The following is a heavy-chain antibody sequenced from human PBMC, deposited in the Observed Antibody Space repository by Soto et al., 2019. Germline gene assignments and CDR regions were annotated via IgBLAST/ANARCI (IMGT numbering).Heavy chain of an antibody. D-gene: IGHD1-1*01. CDR3: ARDKNWNLGYNWFDP. J-gene: IGHJ5*02. Sequence: SETLSLTCTVSGGSISSGDYYWSWIRQPPGKGLEWIGFIYYSGSTYYNPSLKSRVTISVDTSKNQFSLKLSSVTAADTAVYYCARDKNWNLGYNWFDPWGQGTLVTV. V-gene: IGHV4-30-4*01. CDR2: IYYSGST. CDR1: GGSISSGDYY.